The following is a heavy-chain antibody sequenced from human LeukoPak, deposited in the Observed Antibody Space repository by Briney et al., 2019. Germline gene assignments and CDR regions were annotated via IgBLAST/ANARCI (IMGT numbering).Heavy chain of an antibody. V-gene: IGHV4-61*02. Sequence: SQTLSLTCTVSGGSIGSGSYYWSWIRQPAGKGLKWIGRIYASGSTNYNPSLKSRVTISVDTSKNQFSLKLSSVTAADTAVYYCQARGYCSSTSCPDYWGQGTLVTVSS. J-gene: IGHJ4*02. CDR2: IYASGST. CDR3: QARGYCSSTSCPDY. CDR1: GGSIGSGSYY. D-gene: IGHD2-2*01.